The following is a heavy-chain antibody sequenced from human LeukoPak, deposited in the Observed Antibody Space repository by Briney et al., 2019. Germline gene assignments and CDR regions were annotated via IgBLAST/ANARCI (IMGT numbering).Heavy chain of an antibody. D-gene: IGHD3-9*01. CDR3: ARDRRYFDWLLSIRDAFDI. CDR2: MNPNSGNT. J-gene: IGHJ3*02. Sequence: ASVKVSCKASGYTFTGYYMHWVRQAPGQGLEWMGWMNPNSGNTGYAQKFQGRVTMTTDTSTNTAYMELRSLRSDDTAVYYCARDRRYFDWLLSIRDAFDIWGQGTMVTVSS. V-gene: IGHV1-2*02. CDR1: GYTFTGYY.